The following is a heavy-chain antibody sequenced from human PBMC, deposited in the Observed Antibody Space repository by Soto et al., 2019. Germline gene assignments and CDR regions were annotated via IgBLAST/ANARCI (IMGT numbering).Heavy chain of an antibody. CDR1: GFTFSSYP. D-gene: IGHD3-22*01. V-gene: IGHV3-23*01. CDR2: ISGSGGST. Sequence: LRLSCAASGFTFSSYPMSWVRPAPGKWLEWVSAISGSGGSTYYADSVKGRLTISRDNSKNTLYLQMHSLRAEDTAVYYCAKDRNSRDYYDCSRYSHFYVMDVWGQRTTVTVSS. CDR3: AKDRNSRDYYDCSRYSHFYVMDV. J-gene: IGHJ6*02.